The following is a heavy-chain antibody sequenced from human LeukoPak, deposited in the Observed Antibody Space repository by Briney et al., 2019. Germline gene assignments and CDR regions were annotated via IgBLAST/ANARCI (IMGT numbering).Heavy chain of an antibody. CDR3: AKDLVYLGYCSSTSCYAYAIDI. D-gene: IGHD2-2*01. CDR2: ISYDGSNK. Sequence: PGGSLRLSCAASGFTFSSYGMHWVRQAPGKGLEWVAVISYDGSNKYYADSVKGRFTISRDNSKNTLYLQMNSLRAEDTAVYYCAKDLVYLGYCSSTSCYAYAIDIWGQGTMVTVSS. J-gene: IGHJ3*02. V-gene: IGHV3-30*18. CDR1: GFTFSSYG.